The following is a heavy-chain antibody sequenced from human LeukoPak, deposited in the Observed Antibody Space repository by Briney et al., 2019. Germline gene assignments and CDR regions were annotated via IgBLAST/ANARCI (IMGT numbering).Heavy chain of an antibody. CDR1: GGSISSGDYY. J-gene: IGHJ4*02. CDR2: IYYSGST. V-gene: IGHV4-30-4*01. CDR3: ARDYYDSSGYLILDY. D-gene: IGHD3-22*01. Sequence: SETLSLTCTVSGGSISSGDYYWSWIRQPPGKGLEWIGYIYYSGSTYYNPSLKSRVTISVDTSKNQFSLKLSSVTAADTAVYYCARDYYDSSGYLILDYWGQGTLVTVSS.